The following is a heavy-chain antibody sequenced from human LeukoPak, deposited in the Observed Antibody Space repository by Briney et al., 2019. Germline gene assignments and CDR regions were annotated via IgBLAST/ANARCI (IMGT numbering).Heavy chain of an antibody. D-gene: IGHD3-22*01. Sequence: PGESLKISCKASGYSFTTYWIGWVRQMPGKGLEWMGIIYPGDSDTRYSPSFQGQVTISADKSISTAYLQWSSLKASDTAMYYCARQPRSENYDSSGYCSPRWFDPWGQGTLVTVSS. CDR1: GYSFTTYW. CDR3: ARQPRSENYDSSGYCSPRWFDP. J-gene: IGHJ5*02. CDR2: IYPGDSDT. V-gene: IGHV5-51*01.